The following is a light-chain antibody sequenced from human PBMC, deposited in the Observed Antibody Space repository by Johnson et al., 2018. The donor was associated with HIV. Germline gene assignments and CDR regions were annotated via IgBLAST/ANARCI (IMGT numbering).Light chain of an antibody. CDR2: EHI. Sequence: QSVLTQPPSVSAAPGQKVTISCSGSSSNIGNNYVSWYQQLPGTAPKLLIYEHIKRPSGIPDRFSASKSGTSATLGITRLKTGDEADYYCGTWDSSLSAGVFGTGTTVTVL. CDR3: GTWDSSLSAGV. J-gene: IGLJ1*01. V-gene: IGLV1-51*02. CDR1: SSNIGNNY.